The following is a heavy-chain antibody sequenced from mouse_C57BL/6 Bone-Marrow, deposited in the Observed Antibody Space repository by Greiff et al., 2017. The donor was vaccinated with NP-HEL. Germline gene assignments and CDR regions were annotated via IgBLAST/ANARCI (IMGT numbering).Heavy chain of an antibody. D-gene: IGHD1-1*01. CDR1: GYTFTSYW. J-gene: IGHJ4*01. CDR2: IDPSDSYT. V-gene: IGHV1-59*01. Sequence: VQLQQSGAELVRPGTSVKLSCKASGYTFTSYWMHWVKQRPGQGLEWIGVIDPSDSYTNYNQKFKGKATLTVDTSSSTAYMQLSSLTSEDSAVYYCARFGSSFHYYAMDYWGQGTSVTVSS. CDR3: ARFGSSFHYYAMDY.